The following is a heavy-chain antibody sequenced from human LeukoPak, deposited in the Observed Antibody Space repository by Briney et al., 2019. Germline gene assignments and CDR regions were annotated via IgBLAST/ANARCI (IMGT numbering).Heavy chain of an antibody. CDR1: GFNFADYS. CDR2: IRSKLYGGTS. D-gene: IGHD7-27*01. J-gene: IGHJ4*02. V-gene: IGHV3-49*04. Sequence: GGSLRLSCTASGFNFADYSMSWVRQAPGKGLERVSFIRSKLYGGTSENAASVKGRFTISRDDSTSIAYPQMNSLKTEDTAVYYCSRDPNWASGYFDYWGQGTLVTVSS. CDR3: SRDPNWASGYFDY.